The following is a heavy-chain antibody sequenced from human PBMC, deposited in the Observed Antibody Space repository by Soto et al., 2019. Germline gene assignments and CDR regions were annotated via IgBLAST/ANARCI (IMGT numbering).Heavy chain of an antibody. Sequence: QITLKESGPTLVKPTQTLTLTCTFSGFSLSTSGVGVGWIRQPPGKALEWLALIYWDDDKRYSPSLKSRLTITKDTSKSLVVLTMPNMAPVDTATYYCARVITMIALDCYFDLWGRGTLVTVSS. D-gene: IGHD3-22*01. CDR1: GFSLSTSGVG. CDR3: ARVITMIALDCYFDL. CDR2: IYWDDDK. J-gene: IGHJ2*01. V-gene: IGHV2-5*02.